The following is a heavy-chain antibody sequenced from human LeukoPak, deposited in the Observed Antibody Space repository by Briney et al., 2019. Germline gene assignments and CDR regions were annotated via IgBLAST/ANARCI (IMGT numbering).Heavy chain of an antibody. V-gene: IGHV4-34*01. J-gene: IGHJ4*02. Sequence: SATLSLTCAVYGASFSGYYWSWIRQPPGKGLEWIGEINHSGSTNYNPSLKSRVTISVDTAKNQFALKRSSVAAAYAAVYYCARVARGFDYWGQGTLVTVSS. CDR2: INHSGST. CDR3: ARVARGFDY. D-gene: IGHD6-6*01. CDR1: GASFSGYY.